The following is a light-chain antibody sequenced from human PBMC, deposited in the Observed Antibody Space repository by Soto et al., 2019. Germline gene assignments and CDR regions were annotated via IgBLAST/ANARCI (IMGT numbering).Light chain of an antibody. V-gene: IGKV3-15*01. CDR1: QSVGSN. CDR2: GAS. CDR3: QQYNNWPPDRT. J-gene: IGKJ1*01. Sequence: EIVMTQSPATLSVSPGERATLSCRASQSVGSNLAWYQQKPGQAPRLLIYGASTRATGIPARFSGSGSGTEFTRTIRSLQSEDFAIYFCQQYNNWPPDRTFGQGTKVEIK.